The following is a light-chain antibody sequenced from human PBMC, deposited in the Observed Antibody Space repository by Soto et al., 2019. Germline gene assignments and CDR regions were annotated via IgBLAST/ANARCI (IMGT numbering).Light chain of an antibody. CDR2: DAS. Sequence: EVVMTRSPATLPVPPGERATLSCRASPSVSRKLAWYQQKPGQAPRLLXYDASTRANGIPDRFSGGGSGTELTLTISSLQSEDFVVYYCQQYNSWPPITFGQGTRLEIK. J-gene: IGKJ5*01. CDR3: QQYNSWPPIT. V-gene: IGKV3-15*01. CDR1: PSVSRK.